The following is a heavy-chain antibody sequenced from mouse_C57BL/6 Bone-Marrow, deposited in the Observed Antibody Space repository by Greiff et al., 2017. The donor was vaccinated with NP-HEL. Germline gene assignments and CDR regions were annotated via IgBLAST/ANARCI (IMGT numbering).Heavy chain of an antibody. Sequence: EVQLQQSGAELVKPGASVKLSCTASGFNIKDYYMHWVKQRTEQGLEWIGRIDPEDGDTKYAPKFQGKATITADTSSNTAYLQLSSLASEDTAVYYCARDYGSFYEYAMDYWGQGTSVTVSA. V-gene: IGHV14-2*01. D-gene: IGHD1-1*01. CDR2: IDPEDGDT. CDR1: GFNIKDYY. CDR3: ARDYGSFYEYAMDY. J-gene: IGHJ4*01.